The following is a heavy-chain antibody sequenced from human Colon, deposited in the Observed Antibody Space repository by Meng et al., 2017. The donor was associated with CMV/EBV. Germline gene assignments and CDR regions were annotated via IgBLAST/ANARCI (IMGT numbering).Heavy chain of an antibody. CDR2: ISAYTGDT. Sequence: VQPVESGAGGKKPGAAVKVSCKASGYTFTNYGISWVRQAPGQGLEWMGWISAYTGDTYYAQKFQGRVTMTTDTSTGTAYMELRSLRSDDTAVYYCVRESQSGSYIYLQHWGQGTLVTVSS. CDR3: VRESQSGSYIYLQH. D-gene: IGHD1-26*01. J-gene: IGHJ1*01. V-gene: IGHV1-18*01. CDR1: GYTFTNYG.